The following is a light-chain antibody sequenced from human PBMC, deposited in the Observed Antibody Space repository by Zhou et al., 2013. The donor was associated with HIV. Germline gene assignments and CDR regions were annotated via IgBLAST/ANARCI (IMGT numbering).Light chain of an antibody. Sequence: DIQMTQSPSTLSASVGDRVTITCRASQTISNWLAWYQQKPGKAPNLLIYKASNLESAVPLRFSGSGSGTEFTLTIGSLQPEDFATYYCQQYYSYPVTFGGGTKVEIK. CDR3: QQYYSYPVT. V-gene: IGKV1-5*03. CDR1: QTISNW. J-gene: IGKJ4*01. CDR2: KAS.